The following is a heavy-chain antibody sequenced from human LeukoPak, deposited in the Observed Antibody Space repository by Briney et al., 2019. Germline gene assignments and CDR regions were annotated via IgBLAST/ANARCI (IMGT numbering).Heavy chain of an antibody. Sequence: GGSLRLSCAASGFTFSSYAMHWVRQAPGKGLEWVAVISYDGSNKYYADSVKGRFTISRDNSKNTLYLQMSSLRAEDTAVYYCARVDGRYYYYYGMDVWGQGTTVTVSS. CDR1: GFTFSSYA. V-gene: IGHV3-30-3*01. J-gene: IGHJ6*02. D-gene: IGHD2-15*01. CDR2: ISYDGSNK. CDR3: ARVDGRYYYYYGMDV.